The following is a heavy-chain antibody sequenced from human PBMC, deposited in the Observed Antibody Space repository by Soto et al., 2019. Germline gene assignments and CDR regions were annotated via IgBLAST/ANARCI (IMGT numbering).Heavy chain of an antibody. J-gene: IGHJ5*02. CDR2: IYHSGST. CDR1: GGSISSGGYP. D-gene: IGHD6-13*01. V-gene: IGHV4-30-2*03. CDR3: ARPKTIGAAAGKGWFDP. Sequence: SETLSLTCAVSGGSISSGGYPWSWIRQPPGKGLEWIGYIYHSGSTYYSPSLKGRLIISVDPSKNQFSLKLTSVTAADTAMYYCARPKTIGAAAGKGWFDPWGQGTLVTVSS.